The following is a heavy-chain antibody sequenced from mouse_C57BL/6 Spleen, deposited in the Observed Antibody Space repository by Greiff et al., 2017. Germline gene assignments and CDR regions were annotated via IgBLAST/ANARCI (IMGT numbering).Heavy chain of an antibody. CDR2: ISYSGST. D-gene: IGHD2-2*01. CDR3: ARGGLRHAMDY. J-gene: IGHJ4*01. V-gene: IGHV3-1*01. Sequence: EVKLMESGPGMVKPSQSLSLTCTVTGYSITSGYDWHWIRHFPGNKLEWMGYISYSGSTNYNPSLKSRISITHDTSKNHFFLKLNSVTTEDTATYYCARGGLRHAMDYWGQGTSVTVSS. CDR1: GYSITSGYD.